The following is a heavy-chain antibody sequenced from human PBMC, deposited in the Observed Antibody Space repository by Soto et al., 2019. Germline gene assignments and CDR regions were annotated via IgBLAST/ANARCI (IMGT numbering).Heavy chain of an antibody. D-gene: IGHD2-15*01. Sequence: PSETLSLTCPVSGGSISSSSYYWGWIRQPPGKGLEWIGNIYYSGSTNYNPSLKSRVTISVDTSKNQFSLKLSSVTAADTAVYYCARRYGGTFDYWGQGTLVTVS. J-gene: IGHJ4*02. CDR3: ARRYGGTFDY. V-gene: IGHV4-39*07. CDR2: IYYSGST. CDR1: GGSISSSSYY.